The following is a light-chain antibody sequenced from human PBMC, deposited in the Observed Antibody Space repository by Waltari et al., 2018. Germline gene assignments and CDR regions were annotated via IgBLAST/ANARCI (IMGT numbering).Light chain of an antibody. V-gene: IGKV3-20*01. J-gene: IGKJ1*01. Sequence: EVVLTQSPATLSLSPGERATISCRASQSVSKYLAWYQQRPGQAPRLLIYAASTRATGIPDRFSGSGSGTDFSLTISRLEPEDFAVYYCQNHERLPATFGQGTKVEIK. CDR2: AAS. CDR1: QSVSKY. CDR3: QNHERLPAT.